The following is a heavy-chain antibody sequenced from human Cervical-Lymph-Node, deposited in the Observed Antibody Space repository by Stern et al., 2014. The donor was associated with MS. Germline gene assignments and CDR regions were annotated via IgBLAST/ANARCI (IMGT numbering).Heavy chain of an antibody. Sequence: VQLVESGPGLVKPSETLSLTCTVSGGSVSSGSYYWCWIRQPPGKGLEWIGYIYYSGSTNYNPSLKSRVTISVDTSKNQFSLKLSSVTAADTAVYYCARAEYSGYFDYWGQGTLVTVSS. J-gene: IGHJ4*02. D-gene: IGHD1-26*01. V-gene: IGHV4-61*01. CDR3: ARAEYSGYFDY. CDR2: IYYSGST. CDR1: GGSVSSGSYY.